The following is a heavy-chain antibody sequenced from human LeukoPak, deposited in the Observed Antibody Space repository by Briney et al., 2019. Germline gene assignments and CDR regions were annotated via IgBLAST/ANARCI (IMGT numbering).Heavy chain of an antibody. D-gene: IGHD6-13*01. CDR3: ARESSSWSSYYYYYMDV. Sequence: SETLSLTCAVYGGTFRGYHWSWIRQPPGKGLEWIGDINHSGSTYHNPSLNSRVTISVDTSKNQFFLKLSSVTAADTAVYYCARESSSWSSYYYYYMDVWGKGTTVTGSS. J-gene: IGHJ6*03. V-gene: IGHV4-34*01. CDR2: INHSGST. CDR1: GGTFRGYH.